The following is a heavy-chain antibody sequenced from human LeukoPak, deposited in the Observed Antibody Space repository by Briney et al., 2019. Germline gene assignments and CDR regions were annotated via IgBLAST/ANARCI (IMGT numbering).Heavy chain of an antibody. V-gene: IGHV3-48*01. Sequence: GGSLRLSCVVSGLTFSAYTMNWVRQAPGKGLEWISSISGSSNTIYTADSLKGRFTISRDNAKNSLYLQMNSLRPEDTAVYYCARGGVPHAWRYYYDSSGYPPDYWGQGTLVTVSS. CDR1: GLTFSAYT. CDR3: ARGGVPHAWRYYYDSSGYPPDY. J-gene: IGHJ4*02. D-gene: IGHD3-22*01. CDR2: ISGSSNTI.